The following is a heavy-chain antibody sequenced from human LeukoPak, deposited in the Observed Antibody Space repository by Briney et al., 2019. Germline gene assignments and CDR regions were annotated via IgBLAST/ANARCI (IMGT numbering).Heavy chain of an antibody. Sequence: GGSLRLSCAASGFTFSSYDMHWVRQATGKGLEWVSAIGTAGDTYYPGSVKGRFTISRENAKNSLYLQMNSLRAGDTAVYYCARGRWPEGAFDIWGQGTMVTVSS. CDR2: IGTAGDT. J-gene: IGHJ3*02. CDR1: GFTFSSYD. CDR3: ARGRWPEGAFDI. D-gene: IGHD2-15*01. V-gene: IGHV3-13*01.